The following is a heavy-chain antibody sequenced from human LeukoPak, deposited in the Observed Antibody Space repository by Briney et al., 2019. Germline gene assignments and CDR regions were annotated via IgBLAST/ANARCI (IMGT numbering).Heavy chain of an antibody. D-gene: IGHD3-3*01. J-gene: IGHJ4*02. CDR3: AREGGFYRPLDY. Sequence: SGTLSLTCGVSGGSVTSTNWWTWVRQPPGKGLEWIGEVHLDGRTNYNPSLKSRLTMSVDLSENHISLKLTSVTAADTAVYYCAREGGFYRPLDYSGQGTLVTVSS. CDR2: VHLDGRT. CDR1: GGSVTSTNW. V-gene: IGHV4-4*02.